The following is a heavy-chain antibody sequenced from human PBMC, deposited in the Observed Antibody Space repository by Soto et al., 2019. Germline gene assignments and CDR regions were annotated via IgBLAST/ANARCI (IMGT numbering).Heavy chain of an antibody. CDR1: GDSVSSNSAA. D-gene: IGHD2-2*01. J-gene: IGHJ6*02. Sequence: SQTLSLTCAISGDSVSSNSAAWNWIRQSPSRGLEWLGRTYYRSRWYNDYAVSVKSRITINPGTSKNQFSLQLNSVTPEDTAVYYCARVDYCSSTSCPYYYYGMDVWGQGTTVTVSS. CDR2: TYYRSRWYN. CDR3: ARVDYCSSTSCPYYYYGMDV. V-gene: IGHV6-1*01.